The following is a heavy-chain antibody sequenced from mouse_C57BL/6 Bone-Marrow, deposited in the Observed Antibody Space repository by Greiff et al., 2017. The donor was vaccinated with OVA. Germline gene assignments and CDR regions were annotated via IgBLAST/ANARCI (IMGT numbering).Heavy chain of an antibody. CDR1: GFNIKNTY. V-gene: IGHV14-3*01. Sequence: EVQLQQSVAELVRPGASVKLSCTASGFNIKNTYMHWVKQRPEQGLEWIGRIDPANGNTKYAPKFQGKATMTADTSYNTAYLQLTTLTSGAPAIYSGPRRQGYSPAALASWGQGPLVTVSA. D-gene: IGHD2-3*01. J-gene: IGHJ3*01. CDR2: IDPANGNT. CDR3: PRRQGYSPAALAS.